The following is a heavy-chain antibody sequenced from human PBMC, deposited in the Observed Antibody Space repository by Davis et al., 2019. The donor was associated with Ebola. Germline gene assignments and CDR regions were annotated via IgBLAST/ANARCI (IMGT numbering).Heavy chain of an antibody. CDR1: GGSFSSYY. V-gene: IGHV4-59*01. J-gene: IGHJ2*01. Sequence: MPSETLSLTCAVYGGSFSSYYWSWIRQPPGKGLEWIGYIYYSGSTNYNPSLKSRVTISVDTSKNQFSLKLSSVTAADTAVYYCARSTTYYYDSSGYYLYWYFDLWGRGTLVTVSS. D-gene: IGHD3-22*01. CDR3: ARSTTYYYDSSGYYLYWYFDL. CDR2: IYYSGST.